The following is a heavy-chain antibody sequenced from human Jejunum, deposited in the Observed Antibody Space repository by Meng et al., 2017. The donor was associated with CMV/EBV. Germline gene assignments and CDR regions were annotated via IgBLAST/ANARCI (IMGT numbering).Heavy chain of an antibody. J-gene: IGHJ4*02. CDR2: ISSSGSTI. D-gene: IGHD3-3*01. CDR1: GFTFSSYE. CDR3: ARNYDFWSGYYGTDY. V-gene: IGHV3-48*03. Sequence: GFTFSSYEMNWVRQAPGKGLGWISYISSSGSTIYYADSVKGRFTISRDNAKNSLYLQMNSLRAEDTAVYYCARNYDFWSGYYGTDYWGQGTLVTVSS.